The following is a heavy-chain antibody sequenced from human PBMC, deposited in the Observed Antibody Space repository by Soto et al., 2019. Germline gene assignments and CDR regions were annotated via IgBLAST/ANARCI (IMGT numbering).Heavy chain of an antibody. CDR3: ARTGWPQSSYYFDY. CDR2: INEDGSEK. J-gene: IGHJ4*02. D-gene: IGHD3-16*01. V-gene: IGHV3-7*03. Sequence: GGSLRLSCAASGFSVSLFWMSWVRQTPGKGLEWVANINEDGSEKFFADSVKGRFTISRDNAKNSLSLQMNSLIADDTAVYYCARTGWPQSSYYFDYWGQGTLVTVSS. CDR1: GFSVSLFW.